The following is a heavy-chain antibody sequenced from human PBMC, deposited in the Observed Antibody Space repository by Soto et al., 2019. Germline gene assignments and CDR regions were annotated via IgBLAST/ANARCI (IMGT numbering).Heavy chain of an antibody. V-gene: IGHV3-73*01. CDR3: TGGENDYNYYYYYPMDI. CDR1: GFSFSGSV. CDR2: IRSKANNYAT. Sequence: LRLSCAASGFSFSGSVMHWVRQASGKGLEWVGRIRSKANNYATAYAASVKGRFTISRDDSKNTAYLQMNSLKTEDTAVYYCTGGENDYNYYYYYPMDIWGQGTTVTVSS. J-gene: IGHJ6*02. D-gene: IGHD4-4*01.